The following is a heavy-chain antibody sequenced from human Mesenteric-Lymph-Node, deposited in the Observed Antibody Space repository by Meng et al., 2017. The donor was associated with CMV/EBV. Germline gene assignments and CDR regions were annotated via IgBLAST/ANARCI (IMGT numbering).Heavy chain of an antibody. V-gene: IGHV1-69*05. Sequence: SVKVSCKASGYTFTSYGISWVRQAPGRGLESMGGIIPIFGTPNYAQKFQGRVTITTDESTSTVYMDLSSLRSDDTAVYFCARGTPYFGELISGHDKWGQGTLVTVSS. J-gene: IGHJ4*02. D-gene: IGHD3-10*01. CDR1: GYTFTSYG. CDR3: ARGTPYFGELISGHDK. CDR2: IIPIFGTP.